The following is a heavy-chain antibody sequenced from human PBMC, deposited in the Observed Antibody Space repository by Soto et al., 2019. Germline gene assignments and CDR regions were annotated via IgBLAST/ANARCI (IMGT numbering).Heavy chain of an antibody. Sequence: EVQLLESGGGLVQPGGSLRLSCAASGFIFSSYAMSWVRQAPGKGLEWVSAIRGSGVSTYYADSVKGRFTISRDNSNNTLYLQLNSLRAEDTAVYYCAKEDCSGGNCFFAGYAFEIWGQGTMVTVSS. D-gene: IGHD2-15*01. CDR1: GFIFSSYA. CDR3: AKEDCSGGNCFFAGYAFEI. J-gene: IGHJ3*02. V-gene: IGHV3-23*01. CDR2: IRGSGVST.